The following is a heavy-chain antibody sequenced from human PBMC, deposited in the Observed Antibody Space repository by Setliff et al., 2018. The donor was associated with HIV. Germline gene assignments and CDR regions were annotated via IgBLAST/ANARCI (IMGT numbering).Heavy chain of an antibody. CDR2: LDPEDGKP. Sequence: ASVKVSCKVSGYTLTEVSMHWVRQAPGEGLEWMGGLDPEDGKPIYAQKFQGRVSMTEDTSTDTASMELRGLRFDDTAVYYCAIVRRIITFGGLVGLVQSLYYFHCWGHGTLVTVSS. CDR1: GYTLTEVS. CDR3: AIVRRIITFGGLVGLVQSLYYFHC. V-gene: IGHV1-24*01. D-gene: IGHD3-16*02. J-gene: IGHJ4*01.